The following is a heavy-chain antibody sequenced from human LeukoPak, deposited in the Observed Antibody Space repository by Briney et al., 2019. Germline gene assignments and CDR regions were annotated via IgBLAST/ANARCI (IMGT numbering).Heavy chain of an antibody. Sequence: SETLSLACAVYGGSFSGYYWSWIRQPPGKGLEWIGEINHSGSTNYNPSLKSRVTISVNTSKNQFSLKLSSVTAADTAVYHCARGFISSSWYWFDPWGQGTLVTVSS. CDR2: INHSGST. CDR3: ARGFISSSWYWFDP. V-gene: IGHV4-34*01. J-gene: IGHJ5*02. D-gene: IGHD6-13*01. CDR1: GGSFSGYY.